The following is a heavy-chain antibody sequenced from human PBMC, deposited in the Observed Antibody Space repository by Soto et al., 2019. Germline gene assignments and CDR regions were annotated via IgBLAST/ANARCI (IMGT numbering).Heavy chain of an antibody. D-gene: IGHD5-12*01. CDR2: ISYDGSNK. CDR1: GFTFSSYA. J-gene: IGHJ4*02. Sequence: GGSLRLSCAASGFTFSSYAMHWVRQAPGKGLGWVAVISYDGSNKYYADSVKGRFTISRDNSKNTLYLQMNSLRAEDTAVYYCARQGVEMATIQDYWGQGTLVTV. V-gene: IGHV3-30-3*01. CDR3: ARQGVEMATIQDY.